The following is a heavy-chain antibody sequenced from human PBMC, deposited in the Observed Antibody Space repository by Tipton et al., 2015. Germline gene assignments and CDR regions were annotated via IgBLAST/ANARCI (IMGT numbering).Heavy chain of an antibody. CDR1: GGSISRYY. Sequence: TLSLTCTVSGGSISRYYWSWIRQPPGKGLEWIGYIYYSGYTTYNPSLKSRVIISVDTSKNQFSLNLSSVTAADTAVYYCASRIVVVTSPFDYWGQGTLVTVSS. D-gene: IGHD2-21*02. V-gene: IGHV4-59*01. J-gene: IGHJ4*02. CDR2: IYYSGYT. CDR3: ASRIVVVTSPFDY.